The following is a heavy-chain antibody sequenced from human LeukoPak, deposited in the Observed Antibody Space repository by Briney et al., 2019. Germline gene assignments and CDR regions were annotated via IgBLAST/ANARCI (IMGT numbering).Heavy chain of an antibody. V-gene: IGHV4-61*02. J-gene: IGHJ4*02. CDR3: ARESLGPPYYFDY. D-gene: IGHD1-26*01. CDR1: GGSLSTGTDY. Sequence: SQTLSLTCTVSGGSLSTGTDYWSWTRQPAGKGLEWLGRIYTSGSTNYNPSLKSRVTISVDTSKNQFSLKLSSVTAADTAVYYCARESLGPPYYFDYWGQGTRVTVSS. CDR2: IYTSGST.